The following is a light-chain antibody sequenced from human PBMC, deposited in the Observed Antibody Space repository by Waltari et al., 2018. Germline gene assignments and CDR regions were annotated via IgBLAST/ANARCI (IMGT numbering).Light chain of an antibody. J-gene: IGLJ1*01. V-gene: IGLV1-47*01. CDR2: RSD. Sequence: QSVLTQPPSASGTSGQRVTISCSGSRPNIGSNHVYWYQQLPGAAPKVLIYRSDQRPSGGPDRFSGSKFASSASLTISGRRSDDEADYYCAAWDDSLSGGVFGTGTRVTVL. CDR1: RPNIGSNH. CDR3: AAWDDSLSGGV.